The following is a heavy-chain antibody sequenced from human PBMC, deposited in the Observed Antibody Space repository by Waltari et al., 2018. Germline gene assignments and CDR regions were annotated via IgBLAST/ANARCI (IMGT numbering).Heavy chain of an antibody. CDR3: ARLRDYYDSSGSSHDAFDI. CDR2: IHCSGST. J-gene: IGHJ3*02. D-gene: IGHD3-22*01. Sequence: QLQLQESGPGLVKPSETLSLTCTVSGGSISSSSYYWGWIRQLPGKGPEWTGSIHCSGSTHYNPSLKSRVTISVDTSKNQFSLKLSSVTAADTAVYYCARLRDYYDSSGSSHDAFDIWGQGTMVTVSS. V-gene: IGHV4-39*01. CDR1: GGSISSSSYY.